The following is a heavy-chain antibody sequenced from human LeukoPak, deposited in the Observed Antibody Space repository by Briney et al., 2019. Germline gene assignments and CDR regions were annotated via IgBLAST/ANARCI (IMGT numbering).Heavy chain of an antibody. Sequence: SVKVSCKAPGGTLITHFISWVRQAPGQGLEWVGRIVPVIGVATYAQSLQGRVTITADKSTNTAYMELSSLRFEDSAVYFCARHSSRGHYYDFDFWARDPWSPSLQ. CDR3: ARHSSRGHYYDFDF. D-gene: IGHD3-22*01. CDR1: GGTLITHF. V-gene: IGHV1-69*02. J-gene: IGHJ4*02. CDR2: IVPVIGVA.